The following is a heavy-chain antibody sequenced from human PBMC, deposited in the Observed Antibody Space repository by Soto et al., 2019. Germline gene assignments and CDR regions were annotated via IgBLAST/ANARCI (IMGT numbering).Heavy chain of an antibody. J-gene: IGHJ5*02. Sequence: SETLSLTCAVYGGSFSGYYWSWIRQPPGKGLEWIGEINHSGSTNYNPSLKSRVTISVDTSKNQFSLKLSSVTAADTAVYYCARGQGLRFLEWLLYRYRWFDPWGQEALVTVSS. CDR2: INHSGST. CDR1: GGSFSGYY. V-gene: IGHV4-34*01. CDR3: ARGQGLRFLEWLLYRYRWFDP. D-gene: IGHD3-3*01.